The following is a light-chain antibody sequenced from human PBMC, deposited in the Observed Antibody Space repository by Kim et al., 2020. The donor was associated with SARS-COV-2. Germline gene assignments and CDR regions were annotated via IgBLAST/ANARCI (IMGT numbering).Light chain of an antibody. Sequence: PGERATLSCRASQHVSSNYLAWYQQKPGQAPRLLIHAASRRATGISDRFSGSGSGTDFTLTISRLEPEDFAVYHCHQYGNSPPTFGQGTKVDIK. V-gene: IGKV3-20*01. J-gene: IGKJ1*01. CDR1: QHVSSNY. CDR2: AAS. CDR3: HQYGNSPPT.